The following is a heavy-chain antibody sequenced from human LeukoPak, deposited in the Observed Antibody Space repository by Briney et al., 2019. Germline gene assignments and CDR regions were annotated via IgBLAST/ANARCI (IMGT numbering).Heavy chain of an antibody. CDR1: GFTFSSYA. V-gene: IGHV3-23*01. CDR2: ISGSGSST. D-gene: IGHD5-18*01. CDR3: AKAHVDTAMGNWFDP. J-gene: IGHJ5*02. Sequence: PGGSLRLSCAVSGFTFSSYAMSWVRQAPGKELEWVSGISGSGSSTYYAASVKGRFTISRDNSKNTLYLQMNSLRAEDTAIYYCAKAHVDTAMGNWFDPWGQGNQVTVSS.